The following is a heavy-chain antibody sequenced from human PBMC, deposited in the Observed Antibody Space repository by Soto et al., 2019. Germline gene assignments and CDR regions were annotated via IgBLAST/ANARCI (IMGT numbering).Heavy chain of an antibody. CDR3: AKVATYYYDSSGYYFDY. CDR2: ISYDGSNK. V-gene: IGHV3-30*18. Sequence: GGSLRLSCAASGFTFSSYGMHWVRQAPGKGLEWVAVISYDGSNKYYADSVKGRFTISRDNSKNTLYLQMNSLRAEDTAVYYCAKVATYYYDSSGYYFDYWGQGTLVTVSS. J-gene: IGHJ4*02. CDR1: GFTFSSYG. D-gene: IGHD3-22*01.